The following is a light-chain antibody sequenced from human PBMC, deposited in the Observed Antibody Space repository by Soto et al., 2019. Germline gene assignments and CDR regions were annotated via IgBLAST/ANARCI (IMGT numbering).Light chain of an antibody. J-gene: IGKJ1*01. CDR1: HNIERW. Sequence: IQMTQSPSTLSASVGDRVTITCRASHNIERWMAWYQQEPGKAPSLLIFDASTLHSGVPSRFSGSGSGTDFTLTISSMKPDDFATYYCQQFAIPTTFGQGTKVDIK. CDR2: DAS. CDR3: QQFAIPTT. V-gene: IGKV1-5*01.